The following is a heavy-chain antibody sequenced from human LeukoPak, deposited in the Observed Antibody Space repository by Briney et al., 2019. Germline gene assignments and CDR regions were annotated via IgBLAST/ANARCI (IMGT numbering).Heavy chain of an antibody. CDR2: INPNSGGT. CDR1: GGTFSSYA. J-gene: IGHJ4*02. Sequence: ASVKVSCKASGGTFSSYAISWVRQAPGQGLEWMGWINPNSGGTNYAQKFQGRVTMTRDTSISTAYMELSRLRSDDTAVYYCARSGGELAFDYWGQGTLVTVSS. CDR3: ARSGGELAFDY. V-gene: IGHV1-2*02. D-gene: IGHD1-26*01.